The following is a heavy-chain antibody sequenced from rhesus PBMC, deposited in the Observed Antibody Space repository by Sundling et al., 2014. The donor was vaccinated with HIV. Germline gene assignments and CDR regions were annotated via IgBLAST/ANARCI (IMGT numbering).Heavy chain of an antibody. D-gene: IGHD1-44*02. CDR1: GASFSGYF. Sequence: QVQLQESGPGLVKPSETLSLTCAVSGASFSGYFWGWIRQPPGKGLEWIGYIGGSSGNTYYQSSLKSRVTISTDTSRNQFSLKLSSVTAADTAVYYCARESGGAMDSWGQGVVVTVSS. CDR2: IGGSSGNT. J-gene: IGHJ6*01. V-gene: IGHV4-165*01. CDR3: ARESGGAMDS.